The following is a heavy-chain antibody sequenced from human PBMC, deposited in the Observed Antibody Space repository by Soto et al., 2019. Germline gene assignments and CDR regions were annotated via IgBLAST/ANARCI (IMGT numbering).Heavy chain of an antibody. Sequence: GASVKVSCKASGNTLAGNGFPWVQQAPGQGLEWMGWISGFNGQTNYALKFQGRVTLTTDASTSTAYMELRSLRSDDTAVYFCARVDPRGVAVVRDYWGQGTLVTVSS. CDR3: ARVDPRGVAVVRDY. CDR2: ISGFNGQT. CDR1: GNTLAGNG. D-gene: IGHD3-10*01. V-gene: IGHV1-18*01. J-gene: IGHJ4*02.